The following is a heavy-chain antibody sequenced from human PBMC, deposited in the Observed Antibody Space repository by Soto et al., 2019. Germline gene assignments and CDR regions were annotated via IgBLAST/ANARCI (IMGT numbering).Heavy chain of an antibody. CDR3: ARGVTANYMGGDAFAI. V-gene: IGHV1-69*01. CDR2: IMPVFGTP. J-gene: IGHJ3*02. Sequence: QGLLVQSGAEVKKPGSSVKVSCQAAGGSFSSYMVSWVRQAPGQGLDYMGGIMPVFGTPTYTEKFQGRVTITADESTGTAYLELTSLKSDDTAVYYCARGVTANYMGGDAFAIWGQGTMVTVSS. D-gene: IGHD4-4*01. CDR1: GGSFSSYM.